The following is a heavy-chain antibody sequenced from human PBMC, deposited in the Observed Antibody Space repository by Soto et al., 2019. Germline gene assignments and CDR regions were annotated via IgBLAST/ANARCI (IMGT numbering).Heavy chain of an antibody. CDR3: ASSTYDILTGLYDTYFGY. Sequence: PGGCPGLSCAACGLTFCSYEMNWFFQAPGKGLEWVSYISSSGSTIYYADSVKGRFTISRDNAKNSLYLQMNSLRAEDTAVYYCASSTYDILTGLYDTYFGYWGEGTLVTVYS. V-gene: IGHV3-48*03. CDR1: GLTFCSYE. CDR2: ISSSGSTI. D-gene: IGHD3-9*01. J-gene: IGHJ4*02.